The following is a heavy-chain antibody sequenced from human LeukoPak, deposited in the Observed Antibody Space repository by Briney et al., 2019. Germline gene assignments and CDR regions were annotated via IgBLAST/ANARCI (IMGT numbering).Heavy chain of an antibody. V-gene: IGHV3-21*04. D-gene: IGHD3-9*01. J-gene: IGHJ4*02. CDR1: GFTFSSYS. Sequence: GGSLRLSCAASGFTFSSYSMNWVRQAPGKGLEWVSSISSSSSYIYYADSVKGRFTISRDNAKNSLYLQMNSLRAEDTAVYYCARMVVSKSPLTGYYNHFDYRGQGTLVTVSS. CDR2: ISSSSSYI. CDR3: ARMVVSKSPLTGYYNHFDY.